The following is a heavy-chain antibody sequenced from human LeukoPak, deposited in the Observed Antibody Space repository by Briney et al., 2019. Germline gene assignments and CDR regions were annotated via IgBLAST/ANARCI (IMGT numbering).Heavy chain of an antibody. CDR2: INPDSGGT. CDR3: ARDPRYSSSWHWVDDAFDI. Sequence: ASVKVSCKASGYTFTGYYMHWVRQAPGQGLEWMGRINPDSGGTNYAQKFQGRVTMTRDTSISTAYMELSRLRSDDTAVYYCARDPRYSSSWHWVDDAFDIWGQGTMVTVSS. J-gene: IGHJ3*02. V-gene: IGHV1-2*06. CDR1: GYTFTGYY. D-gene: IGHD6-13*01.